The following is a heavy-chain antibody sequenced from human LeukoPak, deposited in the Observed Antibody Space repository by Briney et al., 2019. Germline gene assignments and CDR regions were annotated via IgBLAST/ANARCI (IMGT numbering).Heavy chain of an antibody. CDR3: AKVGGYSSSWFHNWFDP. CDR2: ISSSSRYI. V-gene: IGHV3-21*04. J-gene: IGHJ5*02. Sequence: GGSLRLSCAASGFTFSSYSMNWVRQAPGKGLEWVSSISSSSRYIYYAHSVKGRFTISRDNAKNSLYLQMNSLRAEDTAVYYCAKVGGYSSSWFHNWFDPWGQGTLVTVSS. CDR1: GFTFSSYS. D-gene: IGHD6-13*01.